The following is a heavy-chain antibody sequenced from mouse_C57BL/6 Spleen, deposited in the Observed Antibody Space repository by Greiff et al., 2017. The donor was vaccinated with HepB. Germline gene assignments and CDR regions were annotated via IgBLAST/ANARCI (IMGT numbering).Heavy chain of an antibody. CDR2: IHPNSGST. CDR1: GYTFTGYW. J-gene: IGHJ2*01. Sequence: QVQLQQPGAELVKPGASVKLSCKASGYTFTGYWMHWVKQRPGQGLEWIGMIHPNSGSTNYNEKFKSKATLTVDKSSSTAYMQLSSLTSEDSAVYYCASPNGLDFDYWGQGTTLTVSS. D-gene: IGHD1-1*01. V-gene: IGHV1-64*01. CDR3: ASPNGLDFDY.